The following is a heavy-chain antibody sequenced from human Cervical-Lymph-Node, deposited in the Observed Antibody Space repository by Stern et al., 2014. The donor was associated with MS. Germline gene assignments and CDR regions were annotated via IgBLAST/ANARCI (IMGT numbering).Heavy chain of an antibody. CDR1: GFTFSAYA. CDR2: VAADGSVN. V-gene: IGHV3-30*04. Sequence: QDQLVQSGGGVVQPGRSLRLSCAASGFTFSAYAMHWVRQAPGKGLEWVASVAADGSVNHYTDSVKGRLTISRDNSKYTLYLEVNSLITEDTAVYYCAKRGGNLLHYFDWWGQGALVTVSS. CDR3: AKRGGNLLHYFDW. D-gene: IGHD4-23*01. J-gene: IGHJ4*02.